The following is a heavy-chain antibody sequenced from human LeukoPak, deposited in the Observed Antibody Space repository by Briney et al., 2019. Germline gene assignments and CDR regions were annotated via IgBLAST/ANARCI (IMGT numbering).Heavy chain of an antibody. Sequence: GGSLRLSCAASRFTFSSYGMSWVRQAPGKGLEWVSAISGSGGSTYYADSVKGRFTISRDNSKNTLYLQMNSLRAEDTAIYYCATYRQVLLPFESWGQGTLVTVSS. V-gene: IGHV3-23*01. J-gene: IGHJ4*02. D-gene: IGHD2-8*02. CDR2: ISGSGGST. CDR3: ATYRQVLLPFES. CDR1: RFTFSSYG.